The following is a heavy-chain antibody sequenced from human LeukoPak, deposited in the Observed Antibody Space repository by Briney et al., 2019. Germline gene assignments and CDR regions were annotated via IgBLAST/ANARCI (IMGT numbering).Heavy chain of an antibody. D-gene: IGHD2-15*01. J-gene: IGHJ4*02. CDR1: GGSISNGVYY. V-gene: IGHV4-31*03. Sequence: SETLSLTCTVSGGSISNGVYYWSWIRQHPGKGLEWIGYIYYSGSTYYSPSLKSRLTMSVDTSKNQFSLKLSSVTAADTAVYYCARDLGGGSFDFWGQGTLVTVSS. CDR2: IYYSGST. CDR3: ARDLGGGSFDF.